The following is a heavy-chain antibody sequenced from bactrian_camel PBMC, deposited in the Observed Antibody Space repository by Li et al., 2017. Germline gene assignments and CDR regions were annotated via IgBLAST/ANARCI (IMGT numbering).Heavy chain of an antibody. CDR1: GFTFSSNY. V-gene: IGHV3S28*01. J-gene: IGHJ4*01. Sequence: QLVESGGGLVQPGGSLRLSCAASGFTFSSNYMRWVRQAPGKGLEWVSSITGSGQTYYADSVKGRFTISRDAARNALYLQLNSLKTQDTAMYYCANAGGLLGQGTQVTVS. CDR2: ITGSGQT. D-gene: IGHD5*01.